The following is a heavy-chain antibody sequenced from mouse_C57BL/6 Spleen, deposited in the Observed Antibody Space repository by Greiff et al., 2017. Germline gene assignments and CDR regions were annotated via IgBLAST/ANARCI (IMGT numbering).Heavy chain of an antibody. CDR3: ARGGHYYGSSYWYFGV. J-gene: IGHJ1*03. CDR1: GYTFTDYY. CDR2: INPYNGGT. D-gene: IGHD1-1*01. Sequence: SGPVLVKPGASVKMSCKASGYTFTDYYMNWVKQSHGKSLEWIGVINPYNGGTSYNQKFKGKATLTVDKSSSTAYMELNSLTSEDSAVYYCARGGHYYGSSYWYFGVWGTGTTVTVAS. V-gene: IGHV1-19*01.